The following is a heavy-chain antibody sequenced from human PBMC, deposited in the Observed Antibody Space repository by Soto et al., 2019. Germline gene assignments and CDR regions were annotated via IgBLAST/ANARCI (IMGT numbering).Heavy chain of an antibody. D-gene: IGHD3-10*01. CDR2: IYCSGST. V-gene: IGHV4-31*03. CDR1: GGSISSGGYY. J-gene: IGHJ4*02. CDR3: ARLTSGPAYFDY. Sequence: QVQLQESGPGLVKPSQTLALTCTVSGGSISSGGYYWSWIRQHAGKGLEWIGYIYCSGSTYYNPSLKSRVTISVDTSKNQFSLKLSSVTAADTAVYYCARLTSGPAYFDYWGQGTLVTVSS.